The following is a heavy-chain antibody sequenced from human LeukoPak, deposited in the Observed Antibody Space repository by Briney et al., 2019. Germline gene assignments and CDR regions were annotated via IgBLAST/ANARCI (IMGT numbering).Heavy chain of an antibody. V-gene: IGHV3-33*01. CDR2: IWYDGSNK. Sequence: GGSPRLSCAASGFTFSSYGMHWVCQAPGKGLEWVAVIWYDGSNKYYADSVKGRFTISRDNSKNTLYLQMNSLRAEDTAVYYCARDGAAAGNYYYGMDVWGQGTTVTVSS. D-gene: IGHD6-13*01. CDR1: GFTFSSYG. J-gene: IGHJ6*02. CDR3: ARDGAAAGNYYYGMDV.